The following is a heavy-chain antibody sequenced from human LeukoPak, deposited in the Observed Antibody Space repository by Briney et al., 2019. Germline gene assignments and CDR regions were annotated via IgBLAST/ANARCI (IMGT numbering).Heavy chain of an antibody. D-gene: IGHD3-9*01. Sequence: GGSLRLSCAASGFTFSSYWMHWVRQAPGKGLVWVSHINSDGSSTSYADSVKGRFTISRDNAKNSLYLQMNSLRAEDTAVYYCARDQIVFYDILTTPHFDYWGQGTLVTVSS. CDR1: GFTFSSYW. CDR2: INSDGSST. CDR3: ARDQIVFYDILTTPHFDY. V-gene: IGHV3-74*01. J-gene: IGHJ4*02.